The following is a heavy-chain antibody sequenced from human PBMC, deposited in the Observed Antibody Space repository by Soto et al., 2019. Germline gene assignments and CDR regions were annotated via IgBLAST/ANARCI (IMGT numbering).Heavy chain of an antibody. CDR1: GYTFTSYA. CDR3: ARWHCSSTSCYVHYYYGMDV. J-gene: IGHJ6*02. Sequence: ASVKVSCTASGYTFTSYAMHWVRQAPGQRLEWMGWINAGNGNTKYSQKFQGRVTITRDTSASTAYMELSSLRSEDTAVYYCARWHCSSTSCYVHYYYGMDVWGQGTTVTVLL. V-gene: IGHV1-3*01. D-gene: IGHD2-2*01. CDR2: INAGNGNT.